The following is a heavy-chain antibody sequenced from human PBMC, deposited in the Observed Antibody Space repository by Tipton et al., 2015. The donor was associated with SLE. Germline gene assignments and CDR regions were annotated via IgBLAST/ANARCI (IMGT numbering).Heavy chain of an antibody. CDR3: ARRWGTFSSPFVFAA. D-gene: IGHD3-16*01. CDR2: ISTSGST. CDR1: GVSITSYY. Sequence: TLSLTCTVSGVSITSYYWSWIRQPPGKDLEWIGYISTSGSTNYNPSLKSRLTISVDTSKNQFSLRLSSVTAADTAIYYCARRWGTFSSPFVFAAWGQGSLITVSS. J-gene: IGHJ5*02. V-gene: IGHV4-4*09.